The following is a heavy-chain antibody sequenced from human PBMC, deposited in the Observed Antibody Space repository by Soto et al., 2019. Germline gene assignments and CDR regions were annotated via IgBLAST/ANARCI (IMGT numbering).Heavy chain of an antibody. V-gene: IGHV3-48*01. J-gene: IGHJ4*02. CDR3: ARELVVPAAGLDY. CDR1: GFTFSSYS. CDR2: ISSSSSTI. D-gene: IGHD2-2*01. Sequence: GALRLSCAASGFTFSSYSMNWVRQAPGKGLEWVSYISSSSSTIYYADSVKGRFTISRDNAKNSLYLQMNSLRAEDTAVYYCARELVVPAAGLDYWGQGTLVTVSS.